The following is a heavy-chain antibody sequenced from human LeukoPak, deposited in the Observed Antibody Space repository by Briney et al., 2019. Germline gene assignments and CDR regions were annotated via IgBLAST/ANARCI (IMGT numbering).Heavy chain of an antibody. CDR2: ISSSSSYT. D-gene: IGHD3-22*01. CDR3: ARSLSGYYPIDY. V-gene: IGHV3-11*03. CDR1: GFTFSDYY. Sequence: PGGSLRLSCAASGFTFSDYYMSWIRQAPGKGLEWVSYISSSSSYTNYADSVKGRFTISGDNAKNSLYLQMNSLRAEDTAVYYCARSLSGYYPIDYWGQGTLVTVSS. J-gene: IGHJ4*02.